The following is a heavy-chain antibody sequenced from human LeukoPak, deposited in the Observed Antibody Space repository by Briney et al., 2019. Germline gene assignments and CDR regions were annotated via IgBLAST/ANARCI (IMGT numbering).Heavy chain of an antibody. CDR1: GGSFSGYY. D-gene: IGHD6-13*01. V-gene: IGHV4-34*01. Sequence: PSETLSLTCAVYGGSFSGYYWSWIRQPPGKGLEWIGEINHSGSTNYNPSLKSRVNISVDTSTNQFSLKLSCVPAADTAVYSCARRSWYPYYFDLWGQGTLVTVSS. J-gene: IGHJ5*02. CDR3: ARRSWYPYYFDL. CDR2: INHSGST.